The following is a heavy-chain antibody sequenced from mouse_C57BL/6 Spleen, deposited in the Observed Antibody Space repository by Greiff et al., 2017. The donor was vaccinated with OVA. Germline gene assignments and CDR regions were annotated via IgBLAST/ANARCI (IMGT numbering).Heavy chain of an antibody. J-gene: IGHJ2*01. V-gene: IGHV1-82*01. D-gene: IGHD2-4*01. CDR3: ARRDYDGYFAY. CDR1: GYAFSSSW. CDR2: IYPGDGDT. Sequence: QVQLKQSGPELVKPGASVKISCKASGYAFSSSWMNWVKQRPGKGLEWIGRIYPGDGDTNYNGKFKGKATLTADKSSSTAYMQLSSLTSEDSAVYFCARRDYDGYFAYWGQGTTLTVSS.